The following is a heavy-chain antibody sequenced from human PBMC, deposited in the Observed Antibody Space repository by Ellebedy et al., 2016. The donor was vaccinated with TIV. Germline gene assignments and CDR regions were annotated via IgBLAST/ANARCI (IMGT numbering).Heavy chain of an antibody. CDR3: ARGYRITFGGVIAPLGY. V-gene: IGHV1-8*01. CDR1: GYTFTSYD. Sequence: AASVKVSCKASGYTFTSYDINWVRQATGQGLEWMGWMNPNSGNTGYAQKFQGRVTMTRNTSISTAYMELSSLRSEDTAVYYCARGYRITFGGVIAPLGYWGQGTLVTVSS. J-gene: IGHJ4*02. CDR2: MNPNSGNT. D-gene: IGHD3-16*02.